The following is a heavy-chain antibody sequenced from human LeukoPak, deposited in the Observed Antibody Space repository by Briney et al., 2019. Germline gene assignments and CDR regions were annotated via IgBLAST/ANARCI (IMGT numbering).Heavy chain of an antibody. CDR3: PHSHVLTAMVTGDDNWFDP. CDR1: GFSLSTSGVG. V-gene: IGHV2-5*02. Sequence: SGPTLVKPTQTLTLTCTFSGFSLSTSGVGVGWIRQPPGKALEWLALIYWDDDKRYSPSLKSRLTITKDTSKNQVVLTMTNMDPVDTATYYGPHSHVLTAMVTGDDNWFDPWRQGTLVTVSS. CDR2: IYWDDDK. J-gene: IGHJ5*02. D-gene: IGHD5-18*01.